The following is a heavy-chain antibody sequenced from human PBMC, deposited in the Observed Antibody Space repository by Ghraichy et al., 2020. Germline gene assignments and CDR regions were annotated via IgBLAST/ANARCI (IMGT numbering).Heavy chain of an antibody. CDR1: GFTVSSNY. V-gene: IGHV3-66*01. Sequence: GGSLRLSCAASGFTVSSNYMSWVRQAPGKGLEWVSVIYSGGSTYYADSVKGRFTISRDNSKNTLYLQMNSLRAEDTAVYYCARDLTNYDILTDGYYYYGMVVWCQGTTVTVSS. CDR2: IYSGGST. D-gene: IGHD3-9*01. J-gene: IGHJ6*02. CDR3: ARDLTNYDILTDGYYYYGMVV.